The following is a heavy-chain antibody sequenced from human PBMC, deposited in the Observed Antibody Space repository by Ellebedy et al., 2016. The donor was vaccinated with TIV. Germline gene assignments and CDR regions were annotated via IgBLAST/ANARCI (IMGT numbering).Heavy chain of an antibody. CDR3: ARVSYYYDSSGYQHFDY. J-gene: IGHJ4*02. V-gene: IGHV3-23*01. CDR2: ISGSGGST. D-gene: IGHD3-22*01. CDR1: GFTFSSYA. Sequence: GESLKISCAASGFTFSSYAMSWVRQAPGKGLEWVSAISGSGGSTYYADSVKGRFTISRDNAKNSLYLQMNSLRAEDTAVYYCARVSYYYDSSGYQHFDYWGQGTLVTVSS.